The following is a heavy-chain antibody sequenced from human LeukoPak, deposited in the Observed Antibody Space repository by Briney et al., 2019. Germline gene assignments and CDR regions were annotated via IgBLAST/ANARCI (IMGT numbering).Heavy chain of an antibody. CDR1: GLTFNNAW. CDR3: TTFDS. CDR2: IKNKTDGVTT. Sequence: GGSLRLSCAASGLTFNNAWMSWVRQAPGKGLEWLGRIKNKTDGVTTDYAAPVKGRLTMSTDDSKSTIYLHINSLKTEDTAVYYCTTFDSWGQGTLVTVSS. J-gene: IGHJ4*02. V-gene: IGHV3-15*01.